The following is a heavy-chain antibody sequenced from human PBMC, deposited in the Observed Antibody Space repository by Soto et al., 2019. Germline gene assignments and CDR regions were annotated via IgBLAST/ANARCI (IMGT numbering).Heavy chain of an antibody. Sequence: QVQLVQSGAEVMKPGASVNVSCKASGYTFTTYYVHWVRQAPRQGLEWMGIINPSGGNSNFAQKFQGRITTTGDTSTTTVYMELSSLRFEDTAVYYCARAAGTAAGYWIDFWGQGTLVTVSS. V-gene: IGHV1-46*03. CDR3: ARAAGTAAGYWIDF. CDR1: GYTFTTYY. CDR2: INPSGGNS. D-gene: IGHD6-13*01. J-gene: IGHJ4*02.